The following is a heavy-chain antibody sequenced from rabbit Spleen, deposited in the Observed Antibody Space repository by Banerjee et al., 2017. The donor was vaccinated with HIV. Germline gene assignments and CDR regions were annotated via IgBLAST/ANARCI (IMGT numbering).Heavy chain of an antibody. V-gene: IGHV1S40*01. CDR3: ARDTGSSFSSYGMDL. CDR1: GFSFSIDYF. J-gene: IGHJ6*01. CDR2: IYAGISTNI. D-gene: IGHD8-1*01. Sequence: QSLEESGGGLVKPEGALTLTCTASGFSFSIDYFPCFVGQAPGKGLEWIACIYAGISTNIYYANWAKGRFTISKSSSTTVTLQMTSLTAADTATYFCARDTGSSFSSYGMDLWGPGTLVTVS.